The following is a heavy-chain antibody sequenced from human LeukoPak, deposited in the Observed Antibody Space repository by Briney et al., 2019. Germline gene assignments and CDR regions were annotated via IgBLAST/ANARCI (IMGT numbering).Heavy chain of an antibody. D-gene: IGHD3-22*01. CDR1: GYTVTSYG. CDR2: ISAYNGNT. Sequence: ASVKVSCKASGYTVTSYGISGVRQAPGQGLEWMGWISAYNGNTNYAQKLQGRVTMTTDTSTSTAYMELRSLRSDDTAVYCCARDDSSGYYPLHDYWGQGTLVTVSS. V-gene: IGHV1-18*01. CDR3: ARDDSSGYYPLHDY. J-gene: IGHJ4*02.